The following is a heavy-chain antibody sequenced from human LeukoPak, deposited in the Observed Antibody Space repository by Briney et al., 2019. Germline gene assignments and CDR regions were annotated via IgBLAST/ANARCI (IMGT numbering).Heavy chain of an antibody. Sequence: SESLSPTCTVSGGSISSSYWSWIRQPPGKGLEWIGYIAYSGDTNDNTSLRSRVSISVDTSKKQFSLKLRSVTAADTAVYYCARYYGSSGSLDYWGQGTLVTVSS. CDR2: IAYSGDT. D-gene: IGHD3-22*01. CDR1: GGSISSSY. CDR3: ARYYGSSGSLDY. V-gene: IGHV4-59*01. J-gene: IGHJ4*02.